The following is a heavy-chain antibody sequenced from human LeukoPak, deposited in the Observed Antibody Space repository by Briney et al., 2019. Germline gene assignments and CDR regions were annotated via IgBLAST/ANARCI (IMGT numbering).Heavy chain of an antibody. V-gene: IGHV3-33*01. Sequence: PGGFLRLSCAASGFIFSYYGMHWVRQAPGKGLEWVAVIWYDGSNRYYADSLKGRFTISRDNSKNTLYLQMNSLTADDTAVYYCARDPLGVLSYFDYWGQGTLVTVSS. J-gene: IGHJ4*02. D-gene: IGHD3-16*01. CDR1: GFIFSYYG. CDR2: IWYDGSNR. CDR3: ARDPLGVLSYFDY.